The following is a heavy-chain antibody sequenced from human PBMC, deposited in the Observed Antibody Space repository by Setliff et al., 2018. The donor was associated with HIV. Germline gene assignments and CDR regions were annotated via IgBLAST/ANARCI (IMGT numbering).Heavy chain of an antibody. D-gene: IGHD6-13*01. CDR3: AKAQPYRD. V-gene: IGHV3-23*01. J-gene: IGHJ4*02. Sequence: LSLSCEVSGFRFDNYALTWVRQAPGKGLEWVSTVSPSGDATYYADSVKGRFTISRDDSKNTVYLQMNSLRAEDTAVYYCAKAQPYRDWGQGTLVTVSS. CDR1: GFRFDNYA. CDR2: VSPSGDAT.